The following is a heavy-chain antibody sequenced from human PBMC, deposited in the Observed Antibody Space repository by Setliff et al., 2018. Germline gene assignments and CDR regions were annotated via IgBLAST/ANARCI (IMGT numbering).Heavy chain of an antibody. J-gene: IGHJ5*02. CDR3: AVHYSSNREWFDP. V-gene: IGHV1-2*02. Sequence: ASVKVSCKASGSRFTDYNLHWVRQAPGQGLERMGWINPNSGDTHSAQKFQGRVTMTRDTSINTAYMDLSSLRSDDTAVYYCAVHYSSNREWFDPWGQGTLVTVSS. CDR2: INPNSGDT. D-gene: IGHD3-10*01. CDR1: GSRFTDYN.